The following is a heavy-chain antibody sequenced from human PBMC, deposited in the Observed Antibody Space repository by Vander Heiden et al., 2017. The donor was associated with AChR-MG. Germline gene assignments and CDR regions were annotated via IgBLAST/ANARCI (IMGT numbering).Heavy chain of an antibody. D-gene: IGHD6-13*01. CDR1: GGSTSSGGYY. J-gene: IGHJ4*02. V-gene: IGHV4-31*03. CDR2: IYYSGST. CDR3: ARGYSSSWQGEGDTFDY. Sequence: QVQLQESGPGLVKPSQTLSLTCTVPGGSTSSGGYYWSWIRQHPGKGLEWIGYIYYSGSTYYNPSLKSRVTISVDTSKNQFSLKLSSVTAADTAVYYCARGYSSSWQGEGDTFDYWGQGTLVTVSS.